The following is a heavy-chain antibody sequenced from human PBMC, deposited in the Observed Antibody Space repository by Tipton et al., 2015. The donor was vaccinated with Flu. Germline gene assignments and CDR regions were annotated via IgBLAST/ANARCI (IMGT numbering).Heavy chain of an antibody. CDR2: IYYSGST. V-gene: IGHV4-39*07. D-gene: IGHD4-17*01. J-gene: IGHJ4*02. Sequence: TLSLTCTVSGGSISSSSYYWGLIRQPPGRGLEWIGSIYYSGSTYYNPSLKSRVTISVDTSKNQFSLKLSSVTAADTAVYYCASTHAQITVTTLAFDYWGQGTLVTVSS. CDR1: GGSISSSSYY. CDR3: ASTHAQITVTTLAFDY.